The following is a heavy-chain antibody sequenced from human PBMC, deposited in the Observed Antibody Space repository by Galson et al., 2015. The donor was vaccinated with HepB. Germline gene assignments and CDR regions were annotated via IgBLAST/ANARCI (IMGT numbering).Heavy chain of an antibody. D-gene: IGHD3-16*01. V-gene: IGHV3-23*01. J-gene: IGHJ3*02. CDR3: AGATAGGDAFDI. CDR1: GFTFSSYA. CDR2: ISGSGGST. Sequence: SLRLSCAASGFTFSSYAMSWVRQAPGKGLEWVSAISGSGGSTNYADSVKGRFTISRDNSKNTLYLQMNSLRAEDTAVYYCAGATAGGDAFDIWGQGQWSPSLQ.